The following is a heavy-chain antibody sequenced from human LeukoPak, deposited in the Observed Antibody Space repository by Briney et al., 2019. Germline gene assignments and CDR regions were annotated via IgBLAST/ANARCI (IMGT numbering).Heavy chain of an antibody. CDR2: IYHSGST. Sequence: SETLSLTCTVSGYSISSGYYWGWIRQPPGKGLEWIGSIYHSGSTYYNPSLKSRVTISVDTSKNQFSLKLSSVTAADTAVYYCARGVIGDSSGYYPYYFDYWGQGTLVTVSS. V-gene: IGHV4-38-2*02. CDR1: GYSISSGYY. CDR3: ARGVIGDSSGYYPYYFDY. D-gene: IGHD3-22*01. J-gene: IGHJ4*02.